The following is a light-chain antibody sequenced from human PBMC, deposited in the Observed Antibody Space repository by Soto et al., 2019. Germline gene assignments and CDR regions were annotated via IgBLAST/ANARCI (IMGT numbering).Light chain of an antibody. CDR3: SSYAGSSNV. CDR1: SSDVGGYNY. J-gene: IGLJ1*01. V-gene: IGLV2-14*01. Sequence: QSALTQPASVSGSAGQSITISCTGTSSDVGGYNYVSWYQQHPGKAPKLMIYEVSNRPSGVSNRFSGSKSGNTASLTISGLQAEDEADYYCSSYAGSSNVFGTGTKVTVL. CDR2: EVS.